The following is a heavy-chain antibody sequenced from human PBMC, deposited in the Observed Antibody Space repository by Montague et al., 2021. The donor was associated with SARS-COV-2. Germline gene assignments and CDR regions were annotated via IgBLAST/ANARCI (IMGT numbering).Heavy chain of an antibody. Sequence: SETLSLTCTVSGDSISSYFWTWIRQPPGAGLEWIGYINHSGNTNSNPSLKRRAPISIATSKNQFFLKLTSVTAADTAVNFCSRGPLIPPTMVKVGFDWWGQGTLVTVSS. CDR3: SRGPLIPPTMVKVGFDW. CDR2: INHSGNT. D-gene: IGHD2-8*01. CDR1: GDSISSYF. V-gene: IGHV4-59*01. J-gene: IGHJ4*02.